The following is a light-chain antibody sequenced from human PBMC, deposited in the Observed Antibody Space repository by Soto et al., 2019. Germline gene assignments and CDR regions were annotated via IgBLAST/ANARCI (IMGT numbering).Light chain of an antibody. CDR2: GAS. J-gene: IGKJ2*01. CDR1: QSVSSSY. Sequence: EIVLTQSPGTLSLSPGERATLSCRASQSVSSSYLAWYQQKPGQAPRHLIYGASSRATGIPDRFSGSGSGTDFTLTISRLEPEDFAVYYCQQYGSSPPKTFGQGTKLEIK. CDR3: QQYGSSPPKT. V-gene: IGKV3-20*01.